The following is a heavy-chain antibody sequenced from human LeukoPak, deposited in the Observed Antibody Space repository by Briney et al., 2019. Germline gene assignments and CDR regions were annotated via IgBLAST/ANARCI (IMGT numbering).Heavy chain of an antibody. CDR2: IYYSGST. V-gene: IGHV4-59*01. Sequence: PSETLSLTCTVSGGSISSYYWSWIRQPPGKGLEWIGYIYYSGSTNYNPSLKSRVTISVDTSKNQFSLKLSSVTAADTAVYYCARDVSGYCSSTSCYGWFDPWGQGTLVTVSS. CDR3: ARDVSGYCSSTSCYGWFDP. J-gene: IGHJ5*02. D-gene: IGHD2-2*01. CDR1: GGSISSYY.